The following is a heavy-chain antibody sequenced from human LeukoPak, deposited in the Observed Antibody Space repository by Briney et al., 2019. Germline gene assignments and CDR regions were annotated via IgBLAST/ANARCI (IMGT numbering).Heavy chain of an antibody. CDR3: ARFGVPAAIFDY. CDR1: GGSISRYY. V-gene: IGHV4-59*01. D-gene: IGHD2-2*01. CDR2: IYYSGST. J-gene: IGHJ4*02. Sequence: PSGTRSPTWTVSGGSISRYYCSWIRHPPGKGLGWMGYIYYSGSTTYNPSLKSRVTISVDTSKNQFSLKLSSVTAADTAVYYCARFGVPAAIFDYWGQGTLVTVSS.